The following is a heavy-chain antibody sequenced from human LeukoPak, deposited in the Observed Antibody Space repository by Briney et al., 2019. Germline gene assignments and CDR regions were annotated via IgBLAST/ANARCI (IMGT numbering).Heavy chain of an antibody. CDR1: GYTFTSYG. CDR2: ISAYNGNT. Sequence: GASVKVSCMASGYTFTSYGISWVRQAPGQGLEWMGWISAYNGNTNYAQKLQGRVTMTTDTSTSTAYMELRSLRSDDTAVYYCARGGKYDYVWGSYLGYYFDYWGQGTLVTVSS. J-gene: IGHJ4*02. V-gene: IGHV1-18*01. D-gene: IGHD3-16*01. CDR3: ARGGKYDYVWGSYLGYYFDY.